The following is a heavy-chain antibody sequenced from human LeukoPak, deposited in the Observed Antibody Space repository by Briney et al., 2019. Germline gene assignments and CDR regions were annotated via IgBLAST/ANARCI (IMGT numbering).Heavy chain of an antibody. Sequence: SETLSLTCTVSGGSISSYYWSWIRQTPGKGLEWIGYIYYSGSTNYNPSLKSRVTISVDTSKNQFSLKLSSVTAADTAVYYCARFYDGSGFDYWGQGTLVTVSS. V-gene: IGHV4-59*01. CDR1: GGSISSYY. CDR2: IYYSGST. D-gene: IGHD3-22*01. CDR3: ARFYDGSGFDY. J-gene: IGHJ4*02.